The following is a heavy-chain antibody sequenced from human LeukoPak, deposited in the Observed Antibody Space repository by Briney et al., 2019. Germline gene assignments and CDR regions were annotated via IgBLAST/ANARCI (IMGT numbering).Heavy chain of an antibody. CDR1: GFTFRSRA. Sequence: GRSLRLSCAASGFTFRSRAMHWVRQAPAKGLEWVARISYDGSDKYYADSVKGRFTISRDNSESTLSLQIISLRAEDTALYYCAREGTTYYSGLDVWGRGTTVTVSS. CDR3: AREGTTYYSGLDV. V-gene: IGHV3-30*04. CDR2: ISYDGSDK. J-gene: IGHJ6*02. D-gene: IGHD2/OR15-2a*01.